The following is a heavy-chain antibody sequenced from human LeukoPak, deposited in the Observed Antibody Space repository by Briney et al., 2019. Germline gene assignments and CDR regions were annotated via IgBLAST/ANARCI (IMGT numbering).Heavy chain of an antibody. J-gene: IGHJ6*03. D-gene: IGHD3-3*01. Sequence: GESLKISCKGSGYSFTSYWIGWVRQMPGKGLEWMGIIYPGDSDTRYSPSFQGQVTISADKSISTAYLQWSSLKASDTAMYYCARHADFWSGHKDHSPYYYYMDVWGKGTTVTVSS. CDR1: GYSFTSYW. V-gene: IGHV5-51*01. CDR3: ARHADFWSGHKDHSPYYYYMDV. CDR2: IYPGDSDT.